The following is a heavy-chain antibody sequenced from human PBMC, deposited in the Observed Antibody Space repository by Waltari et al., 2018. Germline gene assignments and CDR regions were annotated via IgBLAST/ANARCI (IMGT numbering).Heavy chain of an antibody. J-gene: IGHJ6*03. V-gene: IGHV4-39*01. CDR3: ARRRGDFWSGRYYYYYYMDV. Sequence: QLQLQESGPGLVKPSETLSLTCTVSGGSISSSSYYWGWIRQPPGKGLEWIGSIYYSGSPYYNPSLKSRVTISVDTSKNQFSLKLSSVTAADTAVYYCARRRGDFWSGRYYYYYYMDVWGKGTTVTVSS. CDR1: GGSISSSSYY. CDR2: IYYSGSP. D-gene: IGHD3-3*01.